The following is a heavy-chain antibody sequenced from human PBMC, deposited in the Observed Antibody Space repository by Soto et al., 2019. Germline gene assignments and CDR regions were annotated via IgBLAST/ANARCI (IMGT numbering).Heavy chain of an antibody. CDR2: INPSGGNT. CDR3: AREARAGIYDYGWGSYEYYYGKGV. J-gene: IGHJ6*01. Sequence: GASVKVSCKASGYTFTNYYMHWVRQAPGQGLEWMGIINPSGGNTRYAQKFQGRVTMTRDTSTSTLYMELSSLRSEDTALYYCAREARAGIYDYGWGSYEYYYGKGVWGQGTAVTVSS. CDR1: GYTFTNYY. D-gene: IGHD3-16*01. V-gene: IGHV1-46*03.